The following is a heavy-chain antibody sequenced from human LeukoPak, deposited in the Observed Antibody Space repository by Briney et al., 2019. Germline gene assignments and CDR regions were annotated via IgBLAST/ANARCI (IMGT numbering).Heavy chain of an antibody. CDR2: ITHSGST. V-gene: IGHV4-34*01. J-gene: IGHJ4*02. CDR3: ARGRSDILTGYPTFDY. Sequence: SETLSLTCAVYAGSFSGYYWTWIRQSPGKGLEWIGEITHSGSTNYSPSLKSRVTISIDTSKNQFSLKLNSVTAADTAVYYCARGRSDILTGYPTFDYWGQGTLVTVSS. CDR1: AGSFSGYY. D-gene: IGHD3-9*01.